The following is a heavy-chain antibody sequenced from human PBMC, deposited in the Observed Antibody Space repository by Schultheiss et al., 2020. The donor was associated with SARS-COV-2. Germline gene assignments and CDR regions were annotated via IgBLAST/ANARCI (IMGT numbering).Heavy chain of an antibody. D-gene: IGHD4/OR15-4a*01. CDR1: GGSIINSSDY. Sequence: SETLSLTCTVSGGSIINSSDYWDWIRQPPGKGLEWIGYIYYSGSTNYNPSLKSRVTISVDTSKNQFSLKLSSVTAADTAVYYCARTMVADWGSFDYWGQGTLVTVSS. V-gene: IGHV4-61*05. CDR2: IYYSGST. CDR3: ARTMVADWGSFDY. J-gene: IGHJ4*02.